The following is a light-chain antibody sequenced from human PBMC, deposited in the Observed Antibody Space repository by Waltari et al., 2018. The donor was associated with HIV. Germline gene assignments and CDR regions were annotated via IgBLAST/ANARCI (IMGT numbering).Light chain of an antibody. CDR3: AAWDDSLNGVV. CDR2: ANN. Sequence: QSVLTQTPSVSGTPGQRVTISCSGSSSNIGSKAVDWFQQLPGAAPKLLIYANNERPLGVPDRFSCSKSGTSASLAISGLQSEDEADYYCAAWDDSLNGVVFGGGTKLTVL. J-gene: IGLJ2*01. V-gene: IGLV1-44*01. CDR1: SSNIGSKA.